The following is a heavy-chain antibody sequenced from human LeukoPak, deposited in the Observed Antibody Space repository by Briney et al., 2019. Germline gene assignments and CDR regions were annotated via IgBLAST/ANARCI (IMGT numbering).Heavy chain of an antibody. V-gene: IGHV3-48*03. CDR2: ISSSGSTI. J-gene: IGHJ4*02. Sequence: GGSLRLSCAASGFTFSSYEMNWVRQAPGKGGEGVSYISSSGSTIYYADSVKGRFTISRDNAKNSLYLQMNSLRAEDTAVYYCARAPPVTPFDYWGQGTLVTVSS. D-gene: IGHD4-17*01. CDR3: ARAPPVTPFDY. CDR1: GFTFSSYE.